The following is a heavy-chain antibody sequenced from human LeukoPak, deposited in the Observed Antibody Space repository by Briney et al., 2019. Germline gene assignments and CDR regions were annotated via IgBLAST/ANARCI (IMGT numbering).Heavy chain of an antibody. D-gene: IGHD3-22*01. CDR3: ARDRGYYVFDY. Sequence: GESLRLSCAASGFTFSSYALSWVRQAPGKGLEWVSGISGTGERTSYADSVKGRFTISRDNAQNSLYLQMNSPRAEDTAVYYCARDRGYYVFDYWGQGTLVTVSS. CDR1: GFTFSSYA. V-gene: IGHV3-23*01. J-gene: IGHJ4*02. CDR2: ISGTGERT.